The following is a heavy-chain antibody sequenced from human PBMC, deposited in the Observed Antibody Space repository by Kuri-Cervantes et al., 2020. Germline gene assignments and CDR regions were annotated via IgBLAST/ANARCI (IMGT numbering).Heavy chain of an antibody. CDR1: GYTFTSQG. V-gene: IGHV3-23*01. CDR2: SSGSGHIT. Sequence: SVKVSCKACGYTFTSQGISWVRQVPGKGLDWVSSSSGSGHITYYADSVEGRFIILRDNSKNTLYLQMNGLRVEDAAIYYCATSSNGYSNYYYYMDVWGKGTTVTVSS. J-gene: IGHJ6*03. CDR3: ATSSNGYSNYYYYMDV. D-gene: IGHD2-21*01.